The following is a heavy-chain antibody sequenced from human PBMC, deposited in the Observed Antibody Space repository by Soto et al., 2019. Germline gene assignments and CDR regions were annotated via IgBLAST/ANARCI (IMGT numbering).Heavy chain of an antibody. V-gene: IGHV1-69*06. D-gene: IGHD1-26*01. CDR1: GGTFSSYA. CDR3: ARGNLVGATNYYYYGMDV. Sequence: ASVKVSCKASGGTFSSYAISWVRQAPGQGLEWMGGIIPIFGTANYAQKFQGRVTITADKSTSTAYMELSSLRSEDTAVYYCARGNLVGATNYYYYGMDVWGQGTTVTVSS. J-gene: IGHJ6*02. CDR2: IIPIFGTA.